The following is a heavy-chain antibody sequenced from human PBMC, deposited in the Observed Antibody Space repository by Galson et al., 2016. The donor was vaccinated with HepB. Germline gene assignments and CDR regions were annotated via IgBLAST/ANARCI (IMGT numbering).Heavy chain of an antibody. CDR1: GFTVFNNY. V-gene: IGHV3-66*01. CDR2: IYRGGST. Sequence: SLRLSCAASGFTVFNNYMTWVRQAPGNGLEWVSLIYRGGSTHYADSVKGRFTISRDSSKNTLYLQMNKLRAEDTAVYYFARSQISGVVNGPYWGQGTLVTVS. CDR3: ARSQISGVVNGPY. D-gene: IGHD3-3*01. J-gene: IGHJ4*02.